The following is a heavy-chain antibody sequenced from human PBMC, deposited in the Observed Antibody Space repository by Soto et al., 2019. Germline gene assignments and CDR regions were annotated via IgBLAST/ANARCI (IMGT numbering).Heavy chain of an antibody. D-gene: IGHD3-10*01. CDR3: ARVRGGAFDI. V-gene: IGHV4-39*07. CDR2: IYYSGST. CDR1: GGSISSSDYY. J-gene: IGHJ3*02. Sequence: SETLSLTCTVSGGSISSSDYYWGWIRQPPGKGLEWIGNIYYSGSTNYNPSLKSRVTISVDTSKNQFSLKLSSVTAADTAVYYCARVRGGAFDIWGQGTMVTVSS.